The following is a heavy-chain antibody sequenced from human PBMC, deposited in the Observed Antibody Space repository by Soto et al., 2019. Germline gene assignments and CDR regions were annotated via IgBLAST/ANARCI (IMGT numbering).Heavy chain of an antibody. V-gene: IGHV5-10-1*01. CDR1: GYSFTSYW. CDR2: IDPSDSST. Sequence: PGESLKISCKASGYSFTSYWISWGRQMPVKGLEWMGRIDPSDSSTTYRPSFQGHVTISADKSISTAYLQWSSLKASDIAMYYCARQLFQARGVISNFAPWGQGSPVTVYS. J-gene: IGHJ5*02. CDR3: ARQLFQARGVISNFAP. D-gene: IGHD3-10*01.